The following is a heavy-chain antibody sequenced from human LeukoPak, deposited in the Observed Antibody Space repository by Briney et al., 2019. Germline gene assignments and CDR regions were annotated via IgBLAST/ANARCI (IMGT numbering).Heavy chain of an antibody. CDR3: AKDGAATVVTNFDY. V-gene: IGHV3-9*01. J-gene: IGHJ4*02. D-gene: IGHD4-23*01. CDR2: ISWNSGSI. CDR1: GFTFDDYA. Sequence: PGGSLRLSCAASGFTFDDYAMHWVWQAPGKGLEWVSGISWNSGSIGYADSVKGRFTISRDNAKNSLYLQMNSLRAEDTALYYCAKDGAATVVTNFDYWGQGTLVTVSS.